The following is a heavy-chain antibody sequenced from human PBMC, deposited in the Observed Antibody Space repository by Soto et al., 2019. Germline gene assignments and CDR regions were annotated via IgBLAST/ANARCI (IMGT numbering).Heavy chain of an antibody. CDR1: GFTFDDYA. J-gene: IGHJ6*02. V-gene: IGHV3-9*01. CDR3: AKDFDHSYGMDV. CDR2: ISWNSLSI. Sequence: VQLVESGGGLVQPGRSVRLSCTASGFTFDDYAMHWVRQAPGKGLEWVSGISWNSLSIGYADSVKGRFIISRDNAKNSLFLQMNSLRPEDTALYYCAKDFDHSYGMDVWGQGTTVTVSS.